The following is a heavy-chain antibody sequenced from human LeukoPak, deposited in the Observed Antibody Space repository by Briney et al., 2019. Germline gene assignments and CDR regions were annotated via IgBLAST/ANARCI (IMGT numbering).Heavy chain of an antibody. Sequence: GASVKVSCKASGYTFTGYYMHWVGQAPGQGLEWMGWINPNSGSTNYAQKFQGRVTMARDTSISTAYMELSRLRSDDTAVYYCARVYSYGPTDYWGQGTLVTVSS. CDR3: ARVYSYGPTDY. J-gene: IGHJ4*02. V-gene: IGHV1-2*02. CDR1: GYTFTGYY. CDR2: INPNSGST. D-gene: IGHD5-18*01.